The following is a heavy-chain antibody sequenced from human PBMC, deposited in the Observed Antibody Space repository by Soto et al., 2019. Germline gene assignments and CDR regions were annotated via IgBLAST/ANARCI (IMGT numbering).Heavy chain of an antibody. D-gene: IGHD2-2*02. Sequence: QVQLVQSGAEVKKPGSSVKVSCKASGGTFSSYAISWVRQAPGQGLEWMGGIIPIFGTANYAQKAQGRVMITADETTSTAYMERSSLRSEDTAVYYSARAIPPRISTLGYYYGMDVWGQGTTVTVSS. V-gene: IGHV1-69*12. CDR1: GGTFSSYA. J-gene: IGHJ6*02. CDR2: IIPIFGTA. CDR3: ARAIPPRISTLGYYYGMDV.